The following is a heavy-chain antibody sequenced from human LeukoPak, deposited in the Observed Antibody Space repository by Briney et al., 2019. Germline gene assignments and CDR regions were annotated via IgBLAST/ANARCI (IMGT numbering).Heavy chain of an antibody. CDR2: INPSGGST. CDR3: ARDASNWYFDL. CDR1: GYTFTSYY. D-gene: IGHD6-6*01. J-gene: IGHJ2*01. V-gene: IGHV1-46*01. Sequence: ASVKVSCKASGYTFTSYYMHWVRQAPGQGLEWMGIINPSGGSTSYAQKFQGRVTMTRDTSTSTVYMELNSLRSEDTAVYYCARDASNWYFDLWGRGTLVTVSS.